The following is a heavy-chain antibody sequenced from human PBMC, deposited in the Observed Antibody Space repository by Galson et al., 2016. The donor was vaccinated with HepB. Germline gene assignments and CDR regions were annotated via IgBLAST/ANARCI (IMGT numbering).Heavy chain of an antibody. J-gene: IGHJ6*02. CDR1: GFTVRSNY. CDR2: IHSGGAT. CDR3: ARSLGSTTNYGLDV. Sequence: SLRLSCAASGFTVRSNYMHWVRQAPGKGLEWASVIHSGGATYYAGSVVGRFSISRDNSKNTMDLHMSGLRAEDTAVYYCARSLGSTTNYGLDVWGQGTAVSVS. V-gene: IGHV3-53*01. D-gene: IGHD1-26*01.